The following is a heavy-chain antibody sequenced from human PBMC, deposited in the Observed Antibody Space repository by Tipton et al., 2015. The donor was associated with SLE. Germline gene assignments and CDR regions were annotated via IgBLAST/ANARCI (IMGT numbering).Heavy chain of an antibody. J-gene: IGHJ4*02. Sequence: GLVKPSETLSLTCTVSGDSIGTYYRNWIRQPPGKGLEWIGYTYYIGRTNYNPSLKSRVTISVDTSKNQFSLNLSSVTAADTAVYYCARANNIEYFDYWGQGMLVTVSS. D-gene: IGHD1/OR15-1a*01. CDR2: TYYIGRT. CDR1: GDSIGTYY. CDR3: ARANNIEYFDY. V-gene: IGHV4-59*13.